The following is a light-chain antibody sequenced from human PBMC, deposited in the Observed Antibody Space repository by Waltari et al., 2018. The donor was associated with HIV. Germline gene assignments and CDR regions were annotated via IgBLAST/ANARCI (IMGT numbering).Light chain of an antibody. J-gene: IGKJ1*01. Sequence: DIQMTQSPPTLSASVGDRVTITCRASQRVSSSLAWYQQKPGKAPNLLIFKASSVQNGVPPRFSGSGSGTDFTLTISGLQPDDFATYYCQQYLTFSRTFGQGTQV. V-gene: IGKV1-5*03. CDR2: KAS. CDR3: QQYLTFSRT. CDR1: QRVSSS.